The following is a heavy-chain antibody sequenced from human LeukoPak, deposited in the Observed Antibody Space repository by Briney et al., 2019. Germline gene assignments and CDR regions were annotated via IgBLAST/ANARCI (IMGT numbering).Heavy chain of an antibody. V-gene: IGHV3-30-3*01. CDR1: EFTFSGHA. CDR3: ARDGFPGGTVAGTYLNY. Sequence: PGGSLRLSCAASEFTFSGHAMHWVRQAPGRGLEWVAVISYDGNNKFYADSVKSRFTISRDNSRNTLSLQMNSLRAEDTAVYYCARDGFPGGTVAGTYLNYWGQGTLVTVSS. J-gene: IGHJ4*02. CDR2: ISYDGNNK. D-gene: IGHD6-19*01.